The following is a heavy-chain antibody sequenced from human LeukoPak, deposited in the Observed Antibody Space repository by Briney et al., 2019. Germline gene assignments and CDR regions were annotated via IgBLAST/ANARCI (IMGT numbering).Heavy chain of an antibody. CDR3: ARVGTPTDDAFDI. D-gene: IGHD6-13*01. Sequence: PGGSLRLSCAASGFTFSSYSMNWVRQAPGKGLEWVSYISSSSSTIYYADSVKGRFTISRDNAKNTLYLQMNSLRAEDTAVYYCARVGTPTDDAFDIWGQGTMVTVSS. CDR1: GFTFSSYS. J-gene: IGHJ3*02. CDR2: ISSSSSTI. V-gene: IGHV3-48*04.